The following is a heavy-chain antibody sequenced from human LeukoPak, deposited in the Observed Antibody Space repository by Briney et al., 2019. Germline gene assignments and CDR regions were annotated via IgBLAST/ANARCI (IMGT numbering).Heavy chain of an antibody. CDR2: IYYIGST. V-gene: IGHV4-59*11. D-gene: IGHD3-3*01. CDR1: GGSISSHY. J-gene: IGHJ5*02. Sequence: SETLSLTCTVSGGSISSHYWSWIRQPPGKGLEWIGYIYYIGSTNYNPSLKSRVTISVDTSKNQFSLKLSSMTAADTAVYYCARAPTYYDFWSGYYLYNWFDPWGQGTLVTVSS. CDR3: ARAPTYYDFWSGYYLYNWFDP.